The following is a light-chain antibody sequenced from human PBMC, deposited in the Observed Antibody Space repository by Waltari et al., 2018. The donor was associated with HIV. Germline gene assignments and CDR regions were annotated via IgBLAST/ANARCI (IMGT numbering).Light chain of an antibody. V-gene: IGLV3-19*01. CDR3: NSRDNSGYHYG. CDR1: SLRDYY. J-gene: IGLJ1*01. Sequence: SYELTQDPAVSVALGQTVRITCQGASLRDYYASWYQQKPGQAPLLVIFGNNNRPSGIPDRFSVSTLGNTASLTVTGAQAEDEADYYCNSRDNSGYHYGFGTGTKVTVL. CDR2: GNN.